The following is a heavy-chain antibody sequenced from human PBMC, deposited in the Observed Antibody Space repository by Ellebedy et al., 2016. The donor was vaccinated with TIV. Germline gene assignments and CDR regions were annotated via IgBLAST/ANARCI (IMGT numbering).Heavy chain of an antibody. J-gene: IGHJ4*02. CDR1: GYIFTSYY. V-gene: IGHV1-2*04. D-gene: IGHD3-3*01. CDR2: INPNSGDT. Sequence: ASVKVSXXASGYIFTSYYVHWVRQAPGQGLEWMGWINPNSGDTKSAQKFKGWVTMTRDTSISTAYMELNSLKSDDTAVYYCARYDGVAFDSWGQGTLVTVSS. CDR3: ARYDGVAFDS.